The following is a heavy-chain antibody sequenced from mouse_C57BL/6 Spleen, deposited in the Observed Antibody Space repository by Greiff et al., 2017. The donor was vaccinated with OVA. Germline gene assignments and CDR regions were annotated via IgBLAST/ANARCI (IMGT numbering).Heavy chain of an antibody. Sequence: EVKLVESGGGLVKPGGSLKLSCAASGFTFSDYGMHWVRQAPEKGLEWVAYISSGSSTIYYADTVKGRFTISRDNAKNTLFLQMTRLRSEDTAMFYCARNPSYYYGSSGYFDVWGTGTTVTVSS. CDR2: ISSGSSTI. V-gene: IGHV5-17*01. J-gene: IGHJ1*03. CDR1: GFTFSDYG. D-gene: IGHD1-1*01. CDR3: ARNPSYYYGSSGYFDV.